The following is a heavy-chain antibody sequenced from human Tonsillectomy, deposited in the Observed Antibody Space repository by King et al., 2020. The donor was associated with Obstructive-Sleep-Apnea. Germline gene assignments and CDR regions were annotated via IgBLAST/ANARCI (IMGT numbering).Heavy chain of an antibody. CDR2: ILYDGSKK. V-gene: IGHV3-30*02. CDR3: AKDQKIFGVDYANAFDI. D-gene: IGHD3-3*01. J-gene: IGHJ3*02. Sequence: QLVQSGGGVVQPGRCLRLSCAASGFTFSSYGMHWVRHAPGKGREWVAFILYDGSKKYYADSVKGRFTISRDNSKNTLYLQMNSLRAEDTAVYYCAKDQKIFGVDYANAFDIWGQGTMVTVSS. CDR1: GFTFSSYG.